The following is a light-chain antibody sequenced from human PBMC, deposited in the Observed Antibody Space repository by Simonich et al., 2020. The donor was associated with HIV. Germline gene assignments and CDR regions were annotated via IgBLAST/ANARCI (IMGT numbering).Light chain of an antibody. Sequence: QSVLTQPPSASGTPGQRVTISCSGSSSNIGSNIVNWYQQLPGTAPKRLIYSNNQRPSGVPDRFSGSKSGTSASLAISGLQPEDEADYYCAAWDDSLNGWVFGGGTKLTVL. J-gene: IGLJ3*02. CDR1: SSNIGSNI. V-gene: IGLV1-44*01. CDR3: AAWDDSLNGWV. CDR2: SNN.